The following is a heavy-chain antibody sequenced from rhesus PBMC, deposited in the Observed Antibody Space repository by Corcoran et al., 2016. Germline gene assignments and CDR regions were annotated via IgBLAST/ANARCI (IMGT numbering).Heavy chain of an antibody. D-gene: IGHD5-42*01. CDR1: GYTFTAYY. V-gene: IGHV1-111*02. CDR2: VDPGDGEA. Sequence: EVQRVQSGAEGKKPGASVKISCKASGYTFTAYYLPWVRQAPGKGLGWVGRVDPGDGEAIHAQKFQDRVTITADTSTDTAYMVLSSLRSEDTAVYYCATGAPGIALDYWGQGVLVTVSS. CDR3: ATGAPGIALDY. J-gene: IGHJ4*01.